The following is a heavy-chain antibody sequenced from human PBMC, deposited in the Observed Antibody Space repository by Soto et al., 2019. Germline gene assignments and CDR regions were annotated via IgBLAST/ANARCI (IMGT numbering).Heavy chain of an antibody. CDR3: ARGERITMVRGWFDP. CDR2: ISYGGSNK. D-gene: IGHD3-10*01. CDR1: GFTFSSYA. V-gene: IGHV3-30-3*01. Sequence: QVQLVESGGGVVQPGRSLRLSCAASGFTFSSYAMHWVRQAPGKGLEWVAVISYGGSNKYYADSVKGRFTISRDNSKNTLYLQMNSLRAEDTAVYYCARGERITMVRGWFDPWGQGTLVTVSS. J-gene: IGHJ5*02.